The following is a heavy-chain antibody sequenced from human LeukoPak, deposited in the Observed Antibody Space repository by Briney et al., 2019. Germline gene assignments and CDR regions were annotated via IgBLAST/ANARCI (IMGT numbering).Heavy chain of an antibody. CDR2: ISHSGNT. V-gene: IGHV4-4*02. Sequence: PSETLSLTCAVSGGPISTIKWCNWARQSPGKGLEWIGEISHSGNTNYSPALKSRVTISVDKSKNQCSLHLTSVTGADTAVYYCARGRLVVAPLDLWGRGTLVTVSS. J-gene: IGHJ2*01. CDR1: GGPISTIKW. D-gene: IGHD6-6*01. CDR3: ARGRLVVAPLDL.